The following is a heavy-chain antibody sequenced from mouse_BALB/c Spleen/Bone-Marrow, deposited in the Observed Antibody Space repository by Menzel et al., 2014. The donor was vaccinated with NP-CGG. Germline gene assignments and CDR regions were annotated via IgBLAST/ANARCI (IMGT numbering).Heavy chain of an antibody. CDR2: INPSSGYT. D-gene: IGHD2-14*01. CDR1: GYTFTSYT. CDR3: ARAAYYRYDEGAWFAY. V-gene: IGHV1-4*01. J-gene: IGHJ3*01. Sequence: VKLMESGAELARPGASVKMSCKASGYTFTSYTMHWVKQRPGQGLEWIGYINPSSGYTNYNQKFKVEATLTADKSSSTAYMQLSSLTSEDSAVYYCARAAYYRYDEGAWFAYWGQGTLVTVSA.